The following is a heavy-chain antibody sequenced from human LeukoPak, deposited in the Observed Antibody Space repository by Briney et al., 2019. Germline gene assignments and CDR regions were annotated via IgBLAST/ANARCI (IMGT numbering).Heavy chain of an antibody. CDR2: IYYSGST. D-gene: IGHD2-15*01. CDR3: ARVGHGGSGIAY. V-gene: IGHV4-59*01. CDR1: GGSISSYY. Sequence: PSETLSLTCTVSGGSISSYYWSWIRQPPGKGLEWIGYIYYSGSTNYNPSLKSRVTISVDTSKNQFSLKLSSVTAADTAVYYCARVGHGGSGIAYWGQGTLVTVSS. J-gene: IGHJ4*02.